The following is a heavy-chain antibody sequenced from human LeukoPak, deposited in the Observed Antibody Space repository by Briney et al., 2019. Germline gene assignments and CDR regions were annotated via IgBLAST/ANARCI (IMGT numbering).Heavy chain of an antibody. J-gene: IGHJ5*02. Sequence: SVKVSCKASGGTFSSYAISWVRQAPGQGLEWMGGIIPIFGTANYAQKFQGRVTITADESTSTAYMELSSLRSEDTAVYYCARVTTIFGVVNNWFNPWGQGTLVTVSS. CDR2: IIPIFGTA. CDR3: ARVTTIFGVVNNWFNP. CDR1: GGTFSSYA. V-gene: IGHV1-69*13. D-gene: IGHD3-3*01.